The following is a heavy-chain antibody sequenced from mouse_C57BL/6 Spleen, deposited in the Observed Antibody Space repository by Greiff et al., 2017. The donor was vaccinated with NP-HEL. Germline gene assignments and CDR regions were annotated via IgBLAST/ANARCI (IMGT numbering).Heavy chain of an antibody. CDR3: AREGYYHYAMGY. V-gene: IGHV1-76*01. D-gene: IGHD2-3*01. Sequence: QVQLQQSGAELVRPGASVKLSCKASGYTFTDYYINWVKQRPGQGLEWIARIYPGSGNTYYNEKFKGKATLTAEKSSSTAYMQLSSLTSEDSAVYFCAREGYYHYAMGYWGQGTSVTVSS. CDR2: IYPGSGNT. J-gene: IGHJ4*01. CDR1: GYTFTDYY.